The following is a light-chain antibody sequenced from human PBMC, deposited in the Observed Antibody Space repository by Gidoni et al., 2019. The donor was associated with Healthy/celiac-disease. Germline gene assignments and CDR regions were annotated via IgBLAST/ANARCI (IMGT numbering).Light chain of an antibody. CDR1: QSFSSSY. V-gene: IGKV3-20*01. CDR3: QQYGSSPTWT. Sequence: IVLTQSPGTLSLSPGERATLSCRASQSFSSSYLAWYQQKPGQSPRLLIYGASSRATGIPDRCSGSGSGTDFNLTISRLEPEDFAVYYCQQYGSSPTWTFGQGTKVEIK. J-gene: IGKJ1*01. CDR2: GAS.